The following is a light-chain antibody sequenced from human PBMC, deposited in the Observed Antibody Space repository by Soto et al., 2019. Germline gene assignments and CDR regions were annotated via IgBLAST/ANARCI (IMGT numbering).Light chain of an antibody. CDR3: QSYDSSLSGFDV. CDR1: SSNIGAGYD. J-gene: IGLJ1*01. CDR2: GNS. V-gene: IGLV1-40*01. Sequence: QPVLTQPPSVSGAPGQRVTISCTGSSSNIGAGYDVHWYQQLPGTAPKLLIYGNSNRPSGVPDRFPGSKSGTSASLAITGLQAEDEADYYFQSYDSSLSGFDVFGTGTKLTVL.